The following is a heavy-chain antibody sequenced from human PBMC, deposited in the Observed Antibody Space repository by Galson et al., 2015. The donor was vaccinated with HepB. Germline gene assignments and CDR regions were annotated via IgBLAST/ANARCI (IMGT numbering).Heavy chain of an antibody. CDR3: ARDHPPFEWFGEFLSNYYGMDV. CDR2: ISGYNANT. D-gene: IGHD3-10*01. J-gene: IGHJ6*02. CDR1: GYTFTSYG. Sequence: SVKVSCKASGYTFTSYGISWVRQAPGQGLEWMGWISGYNANTNYAQKFQGRVTMTTDTSTTTAYMELTSLRSDDTAVYYCARDHPPFEWFGEFLSNYYGMDVWGQGTTVTVSS. V-gene: IGHV1-18*01.